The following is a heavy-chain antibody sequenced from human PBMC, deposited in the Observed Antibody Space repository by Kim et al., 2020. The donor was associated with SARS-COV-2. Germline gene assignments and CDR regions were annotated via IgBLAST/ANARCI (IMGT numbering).Heavy chain of an antibody. CDR3: AGYHAHELYDTCYMAV. Sequence: SINNYNKRWIRQMPRMGLEWFAVISSTGSTIYYRGSLERRLAISKDNARSQRSLQTNSLGSEDTAVYYCAGYHAHELYDTCYMAVGGIATAFTVSS. CDR2: ISSTGSTI. CDR1: SINNYN. V-gene: IGHV3-11*01. J-gene: IGHJ6*03. D-gene: IGHD1-7*01.